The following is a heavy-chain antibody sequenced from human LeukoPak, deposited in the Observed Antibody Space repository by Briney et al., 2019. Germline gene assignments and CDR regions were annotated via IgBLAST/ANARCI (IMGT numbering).Heavy chain of an antibody. J-gene: IGHJ4*02. D-gene: IGHD5/OR15-5a*01. CDR3: AKYAPPSTLLTRFFDY. CDR1: GFTFSSYA. V-gene: IGHV3-23*01. CDR2: ISGSGGST. Sequence: PGGSLRLSCAASGFTFSSYAMSWVRQAPGKGLEWVSAISGSGGSTYYADSVKGRFTISRDNSKNTLYLQMNSLRAEDTAVYYCAKYAPPSTLLTRFFDYWGQGTLVTVSS.